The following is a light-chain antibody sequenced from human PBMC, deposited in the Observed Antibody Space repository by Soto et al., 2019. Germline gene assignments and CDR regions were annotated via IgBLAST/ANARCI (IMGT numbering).Light chain of an antibody. J-gene: IGKJ1*01. V-gene: IGKV1D-16*01. CDR1: QGISTW. Sequence: DIQMTQFPSSLSASVGDRVNITCRASQGISTWLAWYQQKPERAPKSLIYAASRLQSGVTPRFSGSGSETDVTLTISSLQPEDFATYYCQQYNRYPRTFGQGTKVEIK. CDR2: AAS. CDR3: QQYNRYPRT.